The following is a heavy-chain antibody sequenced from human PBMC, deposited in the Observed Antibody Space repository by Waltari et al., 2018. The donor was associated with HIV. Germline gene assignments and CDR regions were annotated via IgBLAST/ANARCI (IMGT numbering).Heavy chain of an antibody. Sequence: QVQLQESGPGLVKPSQTLSLTCTVSGGSISSGDYYWSWIRQPPGKGLEWIGYIYYSGGTYYNPSLKSRVTISVDTSKNQFSLKLSSVTAADTAVYYCARVRGPYDSSGYFQYYFDYWGQGTLVTVSS. CDR2: IYYSGGT. V-gene: IGHV4-30-4*01. CDR1: GGSISSGDYY. J-gene: IGHJ4*02. CDR3: ARVRGPYDSSGYFQYYFDY. D-gene: IGHD3-22*01.